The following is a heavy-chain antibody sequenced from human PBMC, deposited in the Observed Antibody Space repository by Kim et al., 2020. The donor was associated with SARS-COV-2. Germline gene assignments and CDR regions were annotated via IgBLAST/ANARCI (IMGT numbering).Heavy chain of an antibody. D-gene: IGHD2-2*01. Sequence: SETLSLTCTVSGGSISSGGYYWSWIRQHPGKGLEWIGYIYYSGSTYYNPSLKSRVTISVDTSKNQFSLKLSSVTAADTAVYYCARVNAHYCSSTSCYGNRFDYWGQGTLVTVSS. CDR2: IYYSGST. CDR1: GGSISSGGYY. J-gene: IGHJ4*02. V-gene: IGHV4-31*03. CDR3: ARVNAHYCSSTSCYGNRFDY.